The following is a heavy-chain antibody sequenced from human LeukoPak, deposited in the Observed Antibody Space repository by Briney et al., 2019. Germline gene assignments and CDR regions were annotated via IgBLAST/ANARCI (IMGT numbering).Heavy chain of an antibody. Sequence: PGGSLRLSCAASGFTFSSYSMNWVRQAPGKGLEWVSSISSSSSYIYYADSVKGRFTISRDNAKNSLYLQMNSLRAEDTAVYYCARGRLMITFGGVSEPHYFDYWGQGTLVTVSS. J-gene: IGHJ4*02. CDR2: ISSSSSYI. CDR3: ARGRLMITFGGVSEPHYFDY. V-gene: IGHV3-21*01. D-gene: IGHD3-16*01. CDR1: GFTFSSYS.